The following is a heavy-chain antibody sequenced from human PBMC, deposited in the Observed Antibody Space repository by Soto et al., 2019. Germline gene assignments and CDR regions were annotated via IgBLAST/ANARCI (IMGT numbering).Heavy chain of an antibody. CDR1: GFTFSTHA. J-gene: IGHJ4*02. D-gene: IGHD1-1*01. V-gene: IGHV3-21*01. CDR2: ISSSGTYV. Sequence: LRLSCAGSGFTFSTHAMVWVRQAPGKGLEWVSSISSSGTYVYYADSVEGRFTIFRDDARNSVYLQMNSLTVEDTAVYYCARDGNYHEFWGXGTPVTVSS. CDR3: ARDGNYHEF.